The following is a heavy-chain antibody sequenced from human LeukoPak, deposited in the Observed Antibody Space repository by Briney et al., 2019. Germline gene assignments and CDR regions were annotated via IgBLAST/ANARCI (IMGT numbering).Heavy chain of an antibody. Sequence: SETLSLTCAVYGGSSSGYYWSWIRQPPGKGLEWIGEINHSGSTNCNPSLKSRVTISVDTSKNQFSLKLSSVTAADTAVYYCARGSDIRYYGMDVWGKGTTVTVSS. CDR1: GGSSSGYY. CDR3: ARGSDIRYYGMDV. D-gene: IGHD2-15*01. J-gene: IGHJ6*04. CDR2: INHSGST. V-gene: IGHV4-34*01.